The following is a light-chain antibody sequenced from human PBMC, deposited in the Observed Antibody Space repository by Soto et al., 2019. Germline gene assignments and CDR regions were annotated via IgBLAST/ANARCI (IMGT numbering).Light chain of an antibody. CDR2: DAS. J-gene: IGKJ1*01. V-gene: IGKV3-15*01. CDR3: QQFHYWWT. Sequence: EIVMTQSPATLSVSPLERATLSCRASQNIDNKLVWYQQKPGQVPRLLIYDASTRATGIPARFSGSGSGTEFTLTISSLQSEDFAFYYCQQFHYWWTFGQGTKV. CDR1: QNIDNK.